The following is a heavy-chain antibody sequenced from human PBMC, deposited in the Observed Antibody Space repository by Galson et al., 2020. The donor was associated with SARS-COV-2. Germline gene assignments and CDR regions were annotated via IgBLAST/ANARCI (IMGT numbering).Heavy chain of an antibody. D-gene: IGHD1-26*01. Sequence: GGPLRLSCAASGLTFSNYVMHWVRQAPGKGPEWVAVISSDGSNSFYADSLKGRFTISRDNSKSTLYLQMNSLRAEDTAVYYCARGGEWELPYYFDYWGQGTLVTVSS. CDR3: ARGGEWELPYYFDY. V-gene: IGHV3-30*04. CDR1: GLTFSNYV. CDR2: ISSDGSNS. J-gene: IGHJ4*02.